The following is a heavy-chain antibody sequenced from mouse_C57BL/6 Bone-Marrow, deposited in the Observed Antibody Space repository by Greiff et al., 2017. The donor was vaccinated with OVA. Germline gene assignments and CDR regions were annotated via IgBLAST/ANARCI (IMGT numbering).Heavy chain of an antibody. J-gene: IGHJ2*01. D-gene: IGHD1-1*01. CDR1: GYTFTSYW. V-gene: IGHV1-64*01. CDR3: ARRGLLRAPYYFDY. Sequence: QVQLKQPGAELVKPGASVKLSCKASGYTFTSYWMHWVKQRPGQGLEWIGMIHPNSGSTNYNEKFKSKATLTVDKSSSTAYKQLSSLTSEDSAVYYCARRGLLRAPYYFDYWGQGTTLTVSS. CDR2: IHPNSGST.